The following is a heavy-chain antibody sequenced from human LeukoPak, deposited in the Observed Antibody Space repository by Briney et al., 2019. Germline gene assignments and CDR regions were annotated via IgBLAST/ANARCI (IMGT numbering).Heavy chain of an antibody. D-gene: IGHD3-16*01. CDR3: ARDRGGKNVDPPGLDY. CDR2: INPNGGGT. CDR1: GYTFTGYY. J-gene: IGHJ4*02. Sequence: ASVKVSCKASGYTFTGYYMHWVRQAPGQGLEWMGWINPNGGGTNYAQKFQGRVTMTRDTSISTAYMELSRLRSDDTAVYYCARDRGGKNVDPPGLDYWGQGTLVTVSS. V-gene: IGHV1-2*02.